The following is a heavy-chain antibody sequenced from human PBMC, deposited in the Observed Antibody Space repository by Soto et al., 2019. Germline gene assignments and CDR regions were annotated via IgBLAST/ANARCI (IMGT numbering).Heavy chain of an antibody. J-gene: IGHJ6*02. D-gene: IGHD4-4*01. CDR2: IHYSGST. Sequence: QVQLQESGPGLVKPSQTLSLTCTVSGGSITSGDDYWGWIRQPPGKGLEWIAYIHYSGSTYYNPSLKSRVTISVDTSKNQFSLKLSSVTAADTAVYYCARGGYTVTTRYSYGMDVWGQGTTVTVSS. CDR3: ARGGYTVTTRYSYGMDV. CDR1: GGSITSGDDY. V-gene: IGHV4-30-4*01.